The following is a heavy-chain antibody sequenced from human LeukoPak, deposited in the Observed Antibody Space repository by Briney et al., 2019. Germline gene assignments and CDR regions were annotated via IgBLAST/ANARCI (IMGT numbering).Heavy chain of an antibody. D-gene: IGHD1-26*01. J-gene: IGHJ4*02. CDR2: IPGSDGRT. Sequence: HPGGSLRLSCATSGFTLSNYAMSWVRQAPGKGLEWVSSIPGSDGRTYYADSVKGRFTTSRDNSKNTLYLQMNSLRAEDTAVYYCARHIVGAYLGYFDYWGQGTLVTVSS. CDR3: ARHIVGAYLGYFDY. CDR1: GFTLSNYA. V-gene: IGHV3-23*01.